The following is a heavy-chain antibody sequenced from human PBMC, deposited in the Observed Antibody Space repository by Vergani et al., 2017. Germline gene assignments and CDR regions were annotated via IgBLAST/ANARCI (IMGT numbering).Heavy chain of an antibody. CDR3: ARGCSSTSCLYFDY. J-gene: IGHJ4*02. Sequence: QVQLVQSGAEVKKPGASVKVSCKASGYTFTSYAMHWVRQAPGQRLELMGWINAGNGNTKYSQKFQGRVTITRDTSASTAYMELSSLRSEDTAVYYCARGCSSTSCLYFDYWGQGTLVTVSS. CDR1: GYTFTSYA. D-gene: IGHD2-2*01. V-gene: IGHV1-3*01. CDR2: INAGNGNT.